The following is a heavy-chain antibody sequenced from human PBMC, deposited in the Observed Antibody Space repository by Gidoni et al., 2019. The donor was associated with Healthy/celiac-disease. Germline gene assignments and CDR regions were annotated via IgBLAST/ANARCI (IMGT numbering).Heavy chain of an antibody. Sequence: QVQLQQWGAGLFKPSAVLSLTCAVYGGSFSGYYWSWIRQPPGKGLEWLGEINHSGSTNYNPSLKRRGTISVDTSKNQFSLKLSAVTAADTAVYYCARDRTNFDYWGQGTLVTVSS. V-gene: IGHV4-34*01. CDR3: ARDRTNFDY. CDR2: INHSGST. J-gene: IGHJ4*02. CDR1: GGSFSGYY.